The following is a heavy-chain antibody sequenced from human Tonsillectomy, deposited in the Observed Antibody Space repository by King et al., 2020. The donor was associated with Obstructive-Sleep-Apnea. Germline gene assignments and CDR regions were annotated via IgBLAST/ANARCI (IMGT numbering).Heavy chain of an antibody. D-gene: IGHD6-19*01. J-gene: IGHJ4*02. CDR1: GGSISSSSYY. CDR2: IYYSGST. Sequence: QLQESGPGLVKPSETLSLTCTVSGGSISSSSYYWGWIRQPPGKGLEWIGSIYYSGSTYYNPSLKSRVTISVDTSKNQVSLKLSSLTAADTAVYYCARVPYIAVATKTQVFDYWGQGTLVTGPS. CDR3: ARVPYIAVATKTQVFDY. V-gene: IGHV4-39*07.